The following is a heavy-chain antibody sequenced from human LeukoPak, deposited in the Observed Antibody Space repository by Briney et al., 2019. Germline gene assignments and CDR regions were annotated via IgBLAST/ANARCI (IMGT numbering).Heavy chain of an antibody. J-gene: IGHJ5*02. CDR2: ICYSGST. V-gene: IGHV4-39*01. Sequence: SETLSLTCSVSGGFIYSISYCWGWIRQPPGKGLEWIGTICYSGSTFYNPSLKSRVTLSVDTSKNQFSLKLSSVTAADTAVYYCVRTENYIPEDCFDPWGQGTLVTVSS. CDR1: GGFIYSISYC. CDR3: VRTENYIPEDCFDP. D-gene: IGHD5-24*01.